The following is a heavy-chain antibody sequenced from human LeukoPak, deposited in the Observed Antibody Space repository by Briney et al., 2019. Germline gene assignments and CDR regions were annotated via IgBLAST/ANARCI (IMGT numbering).Heavy chain of an antibody. CDR1: GFTIRDYV. D-gene: IGHD1-20*01. CDR3: ARAAYNWN. J-gene: IGHJ4*02. CDR2: IDPSGTAL. Sequence: GGSLRLSCAASGFTIRDYVMSWVRQAPGKGLEWVSYIDPSGTALYYADSVKGRFTVSRDKGKNSLSLQLRSLRAEDTALYYCARAAYNWNWGQGTLVTVSS. V-gene: IGHV3-11*01.